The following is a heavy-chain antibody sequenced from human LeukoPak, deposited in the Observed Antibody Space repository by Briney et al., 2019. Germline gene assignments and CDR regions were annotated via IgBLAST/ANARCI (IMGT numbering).Heavy chain of an antibody. CDR1: GYXLTGYY. J-gene: IGHJ6*02. D-gene: IGHD2-2*01. Sequence: ASVKVSCKASGYXLTGYYIHWVRQAPGQGLEWMGKIRPSSGGTNYAQKCQGRVTMTRDTSISTAYMELSRLRSDDTAVYYCARVDCSSTSCYQAHYYYNYGMDVWGQGATVTVSS. CDR3: ARVDCSSTSCYQAHYYYNYGMDV. V-gene: IGHV1-2*02. CDR2: IRPSSGGT.